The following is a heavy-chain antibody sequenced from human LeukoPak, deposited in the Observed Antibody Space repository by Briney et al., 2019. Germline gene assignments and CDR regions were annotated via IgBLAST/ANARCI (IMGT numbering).Heavy chain of an antibody. CDR2: ISYDGSSK. V-gene: IGHV3-30*18. Sequence: PGGSLRLSCAASKFTFSTYDMHWVRQAPGKGLEWVAVISYDGSSKYYADSVKGRFTISRDNSKNTLYVQMNSLRTEDTAIYYCANGGSGWYYFDYWGQGTLVTVSS. CDR3: ANGGSGWYYFDY. D-gene: IGHD6-19*01. CDR1: KFTFSTYD. J-gene: IGHJ4*02.